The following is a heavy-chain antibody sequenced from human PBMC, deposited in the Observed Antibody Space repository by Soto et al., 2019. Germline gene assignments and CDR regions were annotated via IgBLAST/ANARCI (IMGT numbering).Heavy chain of an antibody. CDR3: ARELLRFLEWSLDY. V-gene: IGHV3-23*01. J-gene: IGHJ4*02. D-gene: IGHD3-3*01. CDR2: ISGSGGST. Sequence: GGSLRLSCAASGFTFSSYAMSWVRQAPGKGLEWVSAISGSGGSTYYADSVKGRFTISRDNSKNTLYLQMNSLRAEDTAVYYCARELLRFLEWSLDYWGQGTLVTVSS. CDR1: GFTFSSYA.